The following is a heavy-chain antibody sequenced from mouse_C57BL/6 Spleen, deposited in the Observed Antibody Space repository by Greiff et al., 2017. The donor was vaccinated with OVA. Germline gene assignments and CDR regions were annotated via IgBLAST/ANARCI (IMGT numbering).Heavy chain of an antibody. Sequence: EVHLVESGEGLVKPGGSLKLSCAASGFTFSSYAMSWVRQTPEKRLEWVAYISSGGDYIYYADTVKGRFTISRDNARNTLYLQMSSLKSEDTAMYYCTRDGDYDAGYAMDYWGQGTSVTVSS. V-gene: IGHV5-9-1*02. J-gene: IGHJ4*01. CDR1: GFTFSSYA. CDR3: TRDGDYDAGYAMDY. D-gene: IGHD2-4*01. CDR2: ISSGGDYI.